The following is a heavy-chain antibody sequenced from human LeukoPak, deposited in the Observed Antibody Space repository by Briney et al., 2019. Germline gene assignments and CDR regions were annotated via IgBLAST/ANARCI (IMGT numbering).Heavy chain of an antibody. V-gene: IGHV3-30*18. CDR2: ISYDGSNK. D-gene: IGHD6-13*01. Sequence: GGSLRLSCAASGFTFSSYGMHWVRQAPGKGLEWVAVISYDGSNKYYADSVKGRFTISRDNSKNTLYLQMNSLRAEDTAVYYCAKGIAAAVTDGFDIWGQGTMVTVSS. J-gene: IGHJ3*02. CDR3: AKGIAAAVTDGFDI. CDR1: GFTFSSYG.